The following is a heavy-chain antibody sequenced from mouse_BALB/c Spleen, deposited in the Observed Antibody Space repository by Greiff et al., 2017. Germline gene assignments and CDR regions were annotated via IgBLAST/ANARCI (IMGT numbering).Heavy chain of an antibody. CDR2: ISSVGSYI. V-gene: IGHV5-9-3*01. J-gene: IGHJ4*01. Sequence: EVKLMESGGGLVKPGGSLKLSCAASGFTFSSYAMSCVRQTPEKRLEWVATISSVGSYIYYPDSVKGRFTISRDNAKNTLYLQMSSLRSEDTAMYYCARSYDRYAMDYWGQGTSVTVSS. CDR3: ARSYDRYAMDY. D-gene: IGHD2-3*01. CDR1: GFTFSSYA.